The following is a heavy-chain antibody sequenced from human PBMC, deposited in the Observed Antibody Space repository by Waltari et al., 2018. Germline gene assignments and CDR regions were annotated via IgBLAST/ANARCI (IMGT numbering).Heavy chain of an antibody. J-gene: IGHJ5*02. Sequence: QVQLVQSGAEVKKPGYSVKVSCKASGGTFSSYAISWVRQAPGQGLEWMGGIIPIFGTANYAQKFQGRVTITADESTSTAYMELSSLRSEDTAVYYCARAYYDFWSGYYSWFDPWGQGTLVTVSS. CDR1: GGTFSSYA. V-gene: IGHV1-69*12. CDR2: IIPIFGTA. D-gene: IGHD3-3*01. CDR3: ARAYYDFWSGYYSWFDP.